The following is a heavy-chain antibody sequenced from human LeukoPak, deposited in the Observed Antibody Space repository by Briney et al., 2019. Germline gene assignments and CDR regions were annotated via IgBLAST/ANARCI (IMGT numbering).Heavy chain of an antibody. Sequence: LETLSLTCAVSGASISGYYWSWIRQPPGEGLEWIGFIHSNGNTNYSPSLKSRLTMSVDTSKNQFSLKVNSVTAADTAVYYCARFEKFYGSSIHYLDYWGQGALVSVSS. CDR3: ARFEKFYGSSIHYLDY. D-gene: IGHD3-22*01. CDR2: IHSNGNT. V-gene: IGHV4-59*12. CDR1: GASISGYY. J-gene: IGHJ4*02.